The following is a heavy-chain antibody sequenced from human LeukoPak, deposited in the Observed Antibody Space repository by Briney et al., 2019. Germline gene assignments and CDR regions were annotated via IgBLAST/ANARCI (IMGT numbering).Heavy chain of an antibody. Sequence: GGSLRLSCAASGFTFSNYGMHWVRQAPGKGLEWVAVISYDGSNKYYADSVKGRFTFSRDNSKNTLYLQMSSLRAEDTAVYYCAKEKGIYCSSIDCSPGMEVWGQGTTVTVSS. D-gene: IGHD2-2*01. CDR1: GFTFSNYG. V-gene: IGHV3-30*18. CDR2: ISYDGSNK. J-gene: IGHJ6*02. CDR3: AKEKGIYCSSIDCSPGMEV.